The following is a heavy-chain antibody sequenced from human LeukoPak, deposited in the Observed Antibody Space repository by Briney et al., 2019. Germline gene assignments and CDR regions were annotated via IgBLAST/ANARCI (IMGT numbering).Heavy chain of an antibody. CDR1: GGSISSSSYS. D-gene: IGHD2-2*01. Sequence: SETLSLTCTVSGGSISSSSYSWGWIRQPPGKGLEWIGSTYYSGSTYYNPSLKSRVTISVDTSKNQFSLKLSSVTAADTAVYYCARGQGSKYCSSTSCYPPYFDYWGQGTLVTVSS. CDR2: TYYSGST. CDR3: ARGQGSKYCSSTSCYPPYFDY. V-gene: IGHV4-39*07. J-gene: IGHJ4*02.